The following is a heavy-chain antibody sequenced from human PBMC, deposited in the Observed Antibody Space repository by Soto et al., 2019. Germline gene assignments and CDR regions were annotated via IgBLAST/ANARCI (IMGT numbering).Heavy chain of an antibody. Sequence: SETLCLTCTVSGGSISSSSYYWGWIRQPPGKGLEWIGSIYYSGSTYYNPSLKSRVTISVDTSKNQFSLKLSSVTAADTAVYYCARSRGTIVVPAASNYYYYGMDVWGQGTTVTVSS. J-gene: IGHJ6*02. D-gene: IGHD2-2*01. CDR3: ARSRGTIVVPAASNYYYYGMDV. CDR1: GGSISSSSYY. V-gene: IGHV4-39*01. CDR2: IYYSGST.